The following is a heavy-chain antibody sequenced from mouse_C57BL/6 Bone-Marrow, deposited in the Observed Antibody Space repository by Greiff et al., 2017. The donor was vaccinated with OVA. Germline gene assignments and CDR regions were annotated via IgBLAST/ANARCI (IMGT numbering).Heavy chain of an antibody. Sequence: VQLQQSGPELVKPGASVKISCKASGYAFSSSWMNWVKQRPGKGLEWIGRIYPGDGDTNYNGKFKGKATLTADKSSSTAYMQLSSLTSEDSAVYFCARDVYYVPFDYWGQGTTLTVSS. V-gene: IGHV1-82*01. CDR3: ARDVYYVPFDY. D-gene: IGHD2-3*01. CDR2: IYPGDGDT. CDR1: GYAFSSSW. J-gene: IGHJ2*01.